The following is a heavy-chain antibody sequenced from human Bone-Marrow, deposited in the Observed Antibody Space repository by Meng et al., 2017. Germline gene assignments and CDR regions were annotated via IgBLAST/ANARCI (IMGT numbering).Heavy chain of an antibody. V-gene: IGHV3-30*01. CDR2: ISYDGSNK. Sequence: GESLNISCAASGFTFSSYAMHWVRQAPGKGLEWVAVISYDGSNKYYADSVKGRFTISRDNSKNTLYLQMNSLRAEDTAVYYCARDRKGNYFDYWGQGTLVTVSS. D-gene: IGHD3-10*01. CDR3: ARDRKGNYFDY. J-gene: IGHJ4*02. CDR1: GFTFSSYA.